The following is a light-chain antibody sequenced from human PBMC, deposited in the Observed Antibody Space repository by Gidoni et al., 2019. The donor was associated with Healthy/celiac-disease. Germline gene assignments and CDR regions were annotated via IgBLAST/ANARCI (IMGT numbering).Light chain of an antibody. V-gene: IGKV1-5*01. J-gene: IGKJ1*01. Sequence: IQMTQSPSTLSASVGDRVTITCRASQSISSWLDWYQQKPGKAPKLLIYDASSLESGVPSRFSGSGSGTEFTLTISSLQPDDFATYYCQQYNSYSWTFGQXTKVEIK. CDR1: QSISSW. CDR3: QQYNSYSWT. CDR2: DAS.